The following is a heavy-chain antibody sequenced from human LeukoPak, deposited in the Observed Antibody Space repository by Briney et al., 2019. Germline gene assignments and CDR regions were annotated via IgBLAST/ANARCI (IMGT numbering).Heavy chain of an antibody. CDR1: GFTFSSYG. Sequence: HPGGSLRLSCAASGFTFSSYGMHWVRQAPGKGLEWVAVIWYDGSNKYYADSVKGRFTISRDNSKNTLYLQMNSLRAEDTAVYYCWLPAHYYYYYGMDVWGQGTTVTVSS. V-gene: IGHV3-33*01. J-gene: IGHJ6*02. CDR3: WLPAHYYYYYGMDV. CDR2: IWYDGSNK. D-gene: IGHD5-12*01.